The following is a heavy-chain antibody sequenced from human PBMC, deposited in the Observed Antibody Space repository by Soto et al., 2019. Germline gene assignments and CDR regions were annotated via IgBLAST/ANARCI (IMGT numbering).Heavy chain of an antibody. D-gene: IGHD6-13*01. CDR1: GFSFSTYE. CDR3: ARDRAAGGY. J-gene: IGHJ4*02. V-gene: IGHV3-48*03. CDR2: ISSGSNTI. Sequence: PGGPLRLSCAASGFSFSTYEMNWVRQAPGKGLEWVAYISSGSNTIHYADPMRRRSTAVRDNTNNSLHLQMNSLRVEDTALYYCARDRAAGGYWGQGTLVTVSS.